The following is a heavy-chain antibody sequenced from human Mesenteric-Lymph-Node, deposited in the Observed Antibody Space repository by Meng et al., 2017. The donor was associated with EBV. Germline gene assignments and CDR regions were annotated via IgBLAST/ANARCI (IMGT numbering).Heavy chain of an antibody. Sequence: QMRLQSAGPGRGKPSETLSRTWTVSGGSISSSSYYWGWIRQPPGKGLEWIGTFYYSGSTYYNPSLKSRVTISVDTSKNQFSLKLSSVTAADTAVYYCARLVSGWSGSYYFDYWGQGTLVTVSS. J-gene: IGHJ4*02. D-gene: IGHD6-19*01. CDR1: GGSISSSSYY. CDR2: FYYSGST. CDR3: ARLVSGWSGSYYFDY. V-gene: IGHV4-39*01.